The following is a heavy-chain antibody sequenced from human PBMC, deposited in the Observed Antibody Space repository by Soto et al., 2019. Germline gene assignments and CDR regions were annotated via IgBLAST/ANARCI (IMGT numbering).Heavy chain of an antibody. Sequence: QVQLVESGGGLVKPGGSLRLSCAASGFTFSDYYMSWIRQAPGKGLEWVSYISTSSRYTNYADSVKGRFTISRDNAKNARYLQMNSLRAEDTAVYYCARTRFDWTYGMDVWGQGTTVTVSS. CDR2: ISTSSRYT. CDR1: GFTFSDYY. V-gene: IGHV3-11*05. D-gene: IGHD3-9*01. CDR3: ARTRFDWTYGMDV. J-gene: IGHJ6*02.